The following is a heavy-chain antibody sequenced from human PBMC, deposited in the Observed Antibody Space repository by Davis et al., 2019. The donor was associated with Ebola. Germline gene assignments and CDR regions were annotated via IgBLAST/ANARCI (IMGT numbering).Heavy chain of an antibody. D-gene: IGHD5-12*01. CDR1: GFTFSDYY. V-gene: IGHV3-11*01. CDR3: ARHRPMSQGYRYFDY. CDR2: ISSSGSTI. Sequence: GESLKISCAASGFTFSDYYMSWIRQAPGKGLEWVSYISSSGSTIYYADSVKGRFTISRDNAKNSLYLQMNSLRAEDTAVYYCARHRPMSQGYRYFDYWGQGTLVTVSS. J-gene: IGHJ4*02.